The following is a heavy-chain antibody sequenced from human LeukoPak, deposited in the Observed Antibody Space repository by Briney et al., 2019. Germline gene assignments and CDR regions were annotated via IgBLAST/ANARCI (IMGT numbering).Heavy chain of an antibody. CDR1: GFTFSSYW. Sequence: GGSLRLSCAASGFTFSSYWMHWVRQAPGKGLVWVSRINSDGSSTSYADSVKGRFTISRDNAKNTLYLQMNSLRAEDTAVYYCARVLGENYYYYGMDVWGQGTLVTVSS. CDR3: ARVLGENYYYYGMDV. V-gene: IGHV3-74*01. J-gene: IGHJ6*02. CDR2: INSDGSST.